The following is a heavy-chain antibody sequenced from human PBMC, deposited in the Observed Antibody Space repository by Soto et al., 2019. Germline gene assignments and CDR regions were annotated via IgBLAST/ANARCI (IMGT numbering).Heavy chain of an antibody. J-gene: IGHJ4*02. Sequence: SVKVSCKASGGTFSTYAISWVRQAPGQGLEWMGGIIPIFGTSNYAQKFQGRVTITADESTSTAYMELSSLRSEDTAVYYCARDGLVSSAKYYFDYWGQGTLVTVSS. V-gene: IGHV1-69*13. CDR1: GGTFSTYA. CDR3: ARDGLVSSAKYYFDY. D-gene: IGHD6-13*01. CDR2: IIPIFGTS.